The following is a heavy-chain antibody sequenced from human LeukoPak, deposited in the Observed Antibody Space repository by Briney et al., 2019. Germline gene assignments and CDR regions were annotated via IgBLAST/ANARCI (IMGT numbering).Heavy chain of an antibody. CDR2: IYSSGTT. V-gene: IGHV4-4*07. CDR3: AREAGGYEDF. D-gene: IGHD5-12*01. J-gene: IGHJ4*02. Sequence: NPSETLSLTCTVSGGSISNYYWSWIRQPAGKGLEWIGRIYSSGTTYYNPSLNSRVTMSVDTSKNQFSLKLSSLTAADTAVYYCAREAGGYEDFWGQGTLVTVSS. CDR1: GGSISNYY.